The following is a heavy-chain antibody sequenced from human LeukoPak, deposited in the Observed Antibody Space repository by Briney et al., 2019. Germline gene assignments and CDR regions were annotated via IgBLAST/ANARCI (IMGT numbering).Heavy chain of an antibody. J-gene: IGHJ5*02. Sequence: ASVKVSCKASGYTFTRYGISWERQAPGQGLEWMGWISAYNGNTNYAQKLQGRVTMTTDTSTSTAYMELRSLRSDDTAVYYCARSLRSGYSSGWLTGWFDPWGQGTLVTVSS. V-gene: IGHV1-18*01. CDR3: ARSLRSGYSSGWLTGWFDP. D-gene: IGHD6-19*01. CDR2: ISAYNGNT. CDR1: GYTFTRYG.